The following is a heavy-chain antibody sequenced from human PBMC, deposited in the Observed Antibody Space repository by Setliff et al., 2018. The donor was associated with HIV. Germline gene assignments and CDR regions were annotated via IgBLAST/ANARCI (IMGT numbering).Heavy chain of an antibody. D-gene: IGHD3-3*01. CDR1: GFTFSSYA. V-gene: IGHV3-20*04. J-gene: IGHJ6*03. CDR2: INWNGGST. Sequence: GGSLRLSCAASGFTFSSYAMNWVRQAPGKGLEWVSGINWNGGSTGYADSVKGRFTISRDNSKNTLYVQMNSLGPEDTAVYYCARDRGSGTCRGCDYMDVWGKGTTVTVSS. CDR3: ARDRGSGTCRGCDYMDV.